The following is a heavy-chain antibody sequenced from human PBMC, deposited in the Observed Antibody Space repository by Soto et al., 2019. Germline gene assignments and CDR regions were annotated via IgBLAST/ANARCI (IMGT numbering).Heavy chain of an antibody. Sequence: EVQLLESGGGLVQPGGSLRLSCAASGFTFSSYAMSWVRQAPGKGLEWVSAISGSGGSTYYADSVKGRFTISRDNSKNTLYLQMNSRRAEDTAVYYCAKSGDSSGYSGSPYYYYGMDVWGHRTTVTVSS. CDR3: AKSGDSSGYSGSPYYYYGMDV. V-gene: IGHV3-23*01. CDR2: ISGSGGST. J-gene: IGHJ6*02. CDR1: GFTFSSYA. D-gene: IGHD3-22*01.